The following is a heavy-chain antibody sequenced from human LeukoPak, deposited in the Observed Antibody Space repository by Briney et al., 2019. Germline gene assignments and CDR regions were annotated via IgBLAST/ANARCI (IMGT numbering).Heavy chain of an antibody. V-gene: IGHV3-23*01. CDR2: ISGSGGST. D-gene: IGHD1-26*01. Sequence: GGSLRLSCAASGFTFSSYAMSWVRQVPGKGLEWVSAISGSGGSTYYADSVKGRFTISRDNSKNTLYLQMNSLRAEDTAVYYCAKDLASYSGSYLDYWGQGTLVTVSS. CDR1: GFTFSSYA. J-gene: IGHJ4*02. CDR3: AKDLASYSGSYLDY.